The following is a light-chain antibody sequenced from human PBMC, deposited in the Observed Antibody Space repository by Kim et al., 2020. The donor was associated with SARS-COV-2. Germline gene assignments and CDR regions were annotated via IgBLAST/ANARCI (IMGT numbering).Light chain of an antibody. CDR2: GAS. CDR3: LQYDNSPRT. V-gene: IGKV3-20*01. CDR1: QGLIWRY. Sequence: PGERATLSCWASQGLIWRYLSWYQQRPGQAPRFLIHGASSRATGIPDRFSGSGSGTDFTLTISRLEPEDFAVYYCLQYDNSPRTFGQGTKVDIK. J-gene: IGKJ1*01.